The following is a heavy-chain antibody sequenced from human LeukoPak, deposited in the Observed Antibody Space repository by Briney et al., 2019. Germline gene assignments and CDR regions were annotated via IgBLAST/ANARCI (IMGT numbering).Heavy chain of an antibody. CDR1: GYTFTCYY. V-gene: IGHV1-2*02. CDR2: INPNSGGT. CDR3: ARIPMATNEVDY. D-gene: IGHD5-24*01. J-gene: IGHJ4*02. Sequence: ASVKVSCKASGYTFTCYYMHWVRQAPGQGLEWMGWINPNSGGTNYAQKFQGGVTMTRDTSISTAYMELSRLRSDDTAVYYCARIPMATNEVDYWGQGTLVTVSS.